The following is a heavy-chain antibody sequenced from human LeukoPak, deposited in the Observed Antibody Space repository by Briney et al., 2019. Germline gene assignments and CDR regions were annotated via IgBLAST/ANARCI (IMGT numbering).Heavy chain of an antibody. J-gene: IGHJ6*03. CDR1: GYTFTAYY. CDR3: ARVKPCLLPHYNCYYMDV. V-gene: IGHV1-2*02. D-gene: IGHD1-14*01. CDR2: INPNSGGT. Sequence: GASVKASCKASGYTFTAYYMHWVRQAPGQGLEWMGWINPNSGGTNYAQKFQGRVTMTRDTSISTAYMELSRLRSDDTAVYYCARVKPCLLPHYNCYYMDVWGKGTTVTVSS.